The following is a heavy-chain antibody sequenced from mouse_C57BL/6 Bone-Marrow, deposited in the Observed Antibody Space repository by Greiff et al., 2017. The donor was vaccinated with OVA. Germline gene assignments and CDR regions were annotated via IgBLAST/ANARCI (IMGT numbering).Heavy chain of an antibody. J-gene: IGHJ4*01. D-gene: IGHD1-1*01. CDR3: AREYTTTVVDYTMDY. V-gene: IGHV1-55*01. Sequence: QVHVKQPGAELVKPGASVKMSCKASGYTFTSYWITWVKQRPGQGLEWIGDIYPGSGSTNYNEKFKSKATLTVDTSSSTAYRQLSSLTSEDSAVYYCAREYTTTVVDYTMDYWGQGTSVTVSS. CDR2: IYPGSGST. CDR1: GYTFTSYW.